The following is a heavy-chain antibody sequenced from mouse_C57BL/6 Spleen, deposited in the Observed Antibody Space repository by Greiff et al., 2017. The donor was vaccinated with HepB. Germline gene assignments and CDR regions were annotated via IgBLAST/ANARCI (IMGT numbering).Heavy chain of an antibody. Sequence: EVQLQQSGAELVRPGASVKLSCTASGFNIKDDYMHWVKQRPEQGLEWIGWIDPETGDTEYASKFQGKATITADTSSNTAYLQLSSLTSEDTAVYYCTTGTTVVAYDYAMDYWGQGTSVTVSS. D-gene: IGHD1-1*01. CDR2: IDPETGDT. CDR3: TTGTTVVAYDYAMDY. V-gene: IGHV14-4*01. J-gene: IGHJ4*01. CDR1: GFNIKDDY.